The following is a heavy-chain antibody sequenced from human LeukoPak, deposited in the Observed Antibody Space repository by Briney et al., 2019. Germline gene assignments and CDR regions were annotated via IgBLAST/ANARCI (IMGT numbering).Heavy chain of an antibody. V-gene: IGHV1-2*02. Sequence: ASVKVSCKSSGYTFTGYYMHWVRRAPGQGLEWMGWINPNTGGINYAQKFQGRVTMTRDTSISAAYMELSRLRSDDTAVYYCARDPYSNYFDYWGQGTLVTVSS. CDR3: ARDPYSNYFDY. J-gene: IGHJ4*02. D-gene: IGHD5-18*01. CDR1: GYTFTGYY. CDR2: INPNTGGI.